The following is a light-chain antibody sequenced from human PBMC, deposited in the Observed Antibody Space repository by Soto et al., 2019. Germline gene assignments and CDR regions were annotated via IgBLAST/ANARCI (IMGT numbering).Light chain of an antibody. CDR3: ATWDDSVKGWV. J-gene: IGLJ3*02. CDR2: EVN. CDR1: SSDVGGYDY. V-gene: IGLV2-14*01. Sequence: QSALTQPASVSGSPGQSITISCTGTSSDVGGYDYVSWYQLHPGKAPKLMVFEVNNRPSGVSYRFSGSKSGNTASLTISGLQAEDEADYYCATWDDSVKGWVFGGGTKLTVL.